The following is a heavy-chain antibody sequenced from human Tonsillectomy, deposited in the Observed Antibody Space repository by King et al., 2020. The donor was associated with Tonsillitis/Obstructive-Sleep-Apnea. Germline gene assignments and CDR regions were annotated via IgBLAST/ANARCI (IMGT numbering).Heavy chain of an antibody. CDR1: GFTFSSYS. J-gene: IGHJ4*02. CDR2: ISSNRSTI. V-gene: IGHV3-48*02. CDR3: AREGPQIFDC. Sequence: VQLVESGGGLVQPGGALRLSCAASGFTFSSYSMKWVSQAPGKGLEWVLFISSNRSTIYYADSVKGRFTISRDNAKNSLYLQMNSLRDEDTAVYYCAREGPQIFDCWGQGTLVTVSS.